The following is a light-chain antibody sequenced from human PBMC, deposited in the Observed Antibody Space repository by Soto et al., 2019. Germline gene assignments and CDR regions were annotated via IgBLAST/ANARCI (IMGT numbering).Light chain of an antibody. J-gene: IGKJ2*01. Sequence: EIVMTQSPATLSVSPGERATLSCRASQSVSSDLAWNQQRPGQAPRLLIYGASTRATGIPARFSGSGSGTEFTLTISSLQSEDFALYYCQQYNDWPPKQYTFGQGTKLEI. CDR2: GAS. V-gene: IGKV3-15*01. CDR3: QQYNDWPPKQYT. CDR1: QSVSSD.